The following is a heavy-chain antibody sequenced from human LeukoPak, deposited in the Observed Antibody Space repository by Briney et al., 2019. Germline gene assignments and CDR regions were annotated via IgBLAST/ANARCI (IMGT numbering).Heavy chain of an antibody. V-gene: IGHV3-21*01. CDR3: ARTANFAAGYYIDY. Sequence: GRSLRLSCAASGFTFSSYTMNWVRQAPGKGLEWVSSISGSSRHKYYADSVKGRFTISRDNAKNSLYLQMNSLRAEDTAVYYCARTANFAAGYYIDYWGQGTLVTVSS. CDR2: ISGSSRHK. CDR1: GFTFSSYT. D-gene: IGHD6-13*01. J-gene: IGHJ4*02.